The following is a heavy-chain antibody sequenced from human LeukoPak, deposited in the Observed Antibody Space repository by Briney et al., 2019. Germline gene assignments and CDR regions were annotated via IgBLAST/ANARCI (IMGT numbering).Heavy chain of an antibody. Sequence: SETLSLTCTVSGESISGFYWTWIRQPPGKWLEWIGEINHSGSTNYNPSLKSRVTISVDTSKNQFSLKLSSVTAADTAVYYCASISGSYSYWGQGTLVTVSS. CDR2: INHSGST. D-gene: IGHD1-26*01. CDR3: ASISGSYSY. V-gene: IGHV4-34*01. J-gene: IGHJ4*02. CDR1: GESISGFY.